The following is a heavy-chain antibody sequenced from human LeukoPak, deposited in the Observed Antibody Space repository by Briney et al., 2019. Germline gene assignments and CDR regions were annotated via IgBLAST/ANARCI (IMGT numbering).Heavy chain of an antibody. CDR1: GFTFRSHW. CDR3: AKGSGWFPGADS. D-gene: IGHD6-19*01. J-gene: IGHJ4*02. V-gene: IGHV3-7*01. CDR2: IKQDGSAK. Sequence: GGSLRLSCAASGFTFRSHWMTWVRQAPGKGLAWAASIKQDGSAKYYVDSVKGRFTISRDNAKNSVFLQMNSLRAEDTAVYYCAKGSGWFPGADSWGQGTLVTVSS.